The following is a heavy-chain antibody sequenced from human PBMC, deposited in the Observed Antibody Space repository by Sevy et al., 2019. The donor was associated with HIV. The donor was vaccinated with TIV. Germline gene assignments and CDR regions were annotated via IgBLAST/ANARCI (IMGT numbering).Heavy chain of an antibody. CDR1: GFTFSSYA. CDR3: ATLGYCSSTCCYLSGFDP. J-gene: IGHJ5*02. Sequence: GGSLRLSCAASGFTFSSYAMSWVRQAPGKGLEWVSAISGSGGSTYYADSVKGRFTISRDNSKNTLYLQMNSLRAEDTAVYYCATLGYCSSTCCYLSGFDPWGQGTLVTVSS. D-gene: IGHD2-2*01. V-gene: IGHV3-23*01. CDR2: ISGSGGST.